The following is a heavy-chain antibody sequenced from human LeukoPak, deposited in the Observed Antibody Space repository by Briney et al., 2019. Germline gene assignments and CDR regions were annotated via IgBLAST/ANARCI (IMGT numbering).Heavy chain of an antibody. CDR3: ARGTWHYGMDV. J-gene: IGHJ6*02. CDR1: GDSVSNNSTP. V-gene: IGHV6-1*01. CDR2: TYFRSQWSY. Sequence: KDSQTLSLTCAISGDSVSNNSTPWNWIRQSPSRGLELLGRTYFRSQWSYDYAVSVRSRITINPDTSRNQFSLQLNSVTPEDTAVYYCARGTWHYGMDVWGQGTTVTVSS.